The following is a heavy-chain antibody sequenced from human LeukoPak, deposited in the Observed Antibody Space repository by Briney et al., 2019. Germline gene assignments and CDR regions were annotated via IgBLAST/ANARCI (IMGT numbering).Heavy chain of an antibody. D-gene: IGHD6-19*01. V-gene: IGHV3-9*01. CDR3: AKGGIAVT. CDR1: GFTFDDYA. J-gene: IGHJ5*02. Sequence: SLRLSCAASGFTFDDYAMHWVRQAPGKGLEGVSGISWNSGSIGYADSVKGRFTISRDNAKNSLYLQMNSLRAEDTALYYCAKGGIAVTWGQGTLVTVSS. CDR2: ISWNSGSI.